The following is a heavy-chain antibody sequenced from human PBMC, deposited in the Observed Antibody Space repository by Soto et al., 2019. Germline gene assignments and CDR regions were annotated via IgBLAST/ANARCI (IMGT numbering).Heavy chain of an antibody. CDR2: IYSGGST. D-gene: IGHD6-13*01. J-gene: IGHJ4*02. V-gene: IGHV3-53*04. Sequence: EVQLVESGGGLVQPGGSLRLSCAASGFTVSSNYMSWVRQAPGKGLEWVSVIYSGGSTYYADSVKGRFTISRHNSKNTLYLQMTSRRAEDTAGYDCARGAAGTAYWGQGTLVTVSS. CDR1: GFTVSSNY. CDR3: ARGAAGTAY.